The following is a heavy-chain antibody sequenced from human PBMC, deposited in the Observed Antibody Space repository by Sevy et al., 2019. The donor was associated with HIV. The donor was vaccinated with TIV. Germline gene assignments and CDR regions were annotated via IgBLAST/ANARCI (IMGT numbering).Heavy chain of an antibody. J-gene: IGHJ3*02. CDR1: GFTVGNNY. Sequence: GGSLRLSCAASGFTVGNNYMSWVRQAPGKGLQWVSVIYSGDSTYYADSVKGRFTISRDNSKNTLYLQMNSLRAEDTAVYYCARLSVYYYDSSGYYTTGNAFDIWGQGTMVTVSS. D-gene: IGHD3-22*01. V-gene: IGHV3-53*01. CDR3: ARLSVYYYDSSGYYTTGNAFDI. CDR2: IYSGDST.